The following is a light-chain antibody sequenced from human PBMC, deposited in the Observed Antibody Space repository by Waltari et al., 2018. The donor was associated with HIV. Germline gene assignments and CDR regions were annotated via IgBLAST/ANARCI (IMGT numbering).Light chain of an antibody. J-gene: IGLJ2*01. CDR2: DVS. V-gene: IGLV2-14*03. CDR1: SSDVGGYNY. CDR3: SSYTSSSALYVV. Sequence: QSDLTQPASVSGSPGQSITISCTGPSSDVGGYNYFSWYQQHPGKAPKLMIYDVSNRPSGVSNRFSGSKSGNTASLTISGLQAEDEADYYCSSYTSSSALYVVFGGGTKLTVL.